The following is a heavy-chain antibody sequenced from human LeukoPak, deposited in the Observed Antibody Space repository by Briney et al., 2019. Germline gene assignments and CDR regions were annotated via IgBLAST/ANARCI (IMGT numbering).Heavy chain of an antibody. Sequence: GGSLRLSCSASGFTFSSHGFHWVRQAPGKGLEWVSGISGSGGSTYYADSVKGRFTISRDNSKNTLYVQMNSLRAEDTAVYYCAKARGFCSGGSCYNPFDPWGQGTLVTVSS. J-gene: IGHJ5*02. CDR2: ISGSGGST. V-gene: IGHV3-23*01. CDR3: AKARGFCSGGSCYNPFDP. CDR1: GFTFSSHG. D-gene: IGHD2-15*01.